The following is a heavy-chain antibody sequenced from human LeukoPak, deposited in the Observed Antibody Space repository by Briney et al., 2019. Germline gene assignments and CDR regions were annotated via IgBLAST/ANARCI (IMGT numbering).Heavy chain of an antibody. V-gene: IGHV3-11*01. CDR2: ISSSGTTI. J-gene: IGHJ6*03. D-gene: IGHD5-18*01. CDR1: GFTFSDYY. CDR3: ARLDTAMVLAYYYYYMDV. Sequence: PGGSLRLSCAASGFTFSDYYMSWIRQAPGKGLEWLSYISSSGTTIYYADSVKGRFTISRDNAKNSLYLQMSSLRAEDTAVYYCARLDTAMVLAYYYYYMDVWGKGTTVTVSS.